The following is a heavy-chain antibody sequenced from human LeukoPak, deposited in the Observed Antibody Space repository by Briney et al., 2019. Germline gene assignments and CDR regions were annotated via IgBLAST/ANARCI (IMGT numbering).Heavy chain of an antibody. J-gene: IGHJ4*02. CDR1: GGSMNTYY. CDR3: ARERDHGYSYGHVLDF. CDR2: VHSSVGT. D-gene: IGHD5-18*01. Sequence: SETLSLTCTVSGGSMNTYYWTWIRQTAGGGLEWIGQVHSSVGTTYNPSPRTGVSLSLDTSKNHFSLRLASVTAADTAVYFCARERDHGYSYGHVLDFWGQGIPVTVSS. V-gene: IGHV4-4*07.